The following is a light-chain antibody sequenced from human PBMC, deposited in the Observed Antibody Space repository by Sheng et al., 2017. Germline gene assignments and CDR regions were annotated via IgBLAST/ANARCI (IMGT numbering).Light chain of an antibody. CDR2: DTD. CDR1: NIGNRN. CDR3: QLWESNSDRVV. Sequence: SVAPGQTAAITCGGDNIGNRNVHWYQLKPGQAPTLIVYDTDNRPSGIAGRFSGSSSGNTATLAISRVETGDEADYFCQLWESNSDRVVFGGGTRLTVL. V-gene: IGLV3-21*02. J-gene: IGLJ2*01.